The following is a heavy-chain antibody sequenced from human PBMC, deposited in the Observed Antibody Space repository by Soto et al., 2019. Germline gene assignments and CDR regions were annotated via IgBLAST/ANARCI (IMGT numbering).Heavy chain of an antibody. D-gene: IGHD6-13*01. Sequence: GGSLRLSCAASEFTFSNYAMSWVRQAPGKRIEWDTSISDNGGITYYADSVKGRFTISRDNSKNTLYLQMNSLRSDNMVVFYCAKEPQQLIVYFDYCGQGTQVTGSS. V-gene: IGHV3-23*01. CDR1: EFTFSNYA. CDR2: ISDNGGIT. CDR3: AKEPQQLIVYFDY. J-gene: IGHJ4*02.